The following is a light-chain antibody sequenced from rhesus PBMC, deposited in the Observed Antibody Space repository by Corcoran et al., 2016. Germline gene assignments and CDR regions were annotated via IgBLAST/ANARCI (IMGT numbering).Light chain of an antibody. V-gene: IGKV3-53*01. J-gene: IGKJ2*01. CDR3: QKYSSSPNS. CDR2: GAS. CDR1: QSVGSR. Sequence: QVILTQSPATLSLSPGERATLSCRASQSVGSRLAWYQQKPGQAPRLLIYGASSRATGIPDRFSGSGSGTECTLTISSREPEDFAVYYCQKYSSSPNSFGQGTKVEIK.